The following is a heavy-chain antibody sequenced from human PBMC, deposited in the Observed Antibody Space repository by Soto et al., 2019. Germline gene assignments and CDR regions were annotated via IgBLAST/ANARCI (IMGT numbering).Heavy chain of an antibody. CDR3: ATPVVRFLEWTTDY. CDR1: GFTFSSYS. Sequence: GGSLRLSCAASGFTFSSYSMNWVRQAPGKGLEWISYITNGGTTIYYADSVKGRFTISRDNAKNSLYLHMNSLRDDDTAEYYCATPVVRFLEWTTDYWGQGTLVTVS. V-gene: IGHV3-48*02. J-gene: IGHJ4*02. CDR2: ITNGGTTI. D-gene: IGHD3-3*01.